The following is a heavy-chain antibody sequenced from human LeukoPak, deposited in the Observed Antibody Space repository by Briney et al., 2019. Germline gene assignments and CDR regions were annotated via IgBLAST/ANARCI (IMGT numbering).Heavy chain of an antibody. Sequence: GGSLRLSCAASGFTFSSYWMSWVRQAPGKGLEGGANIKQDGSEEYYVDSVKGRFTISRDNANNSLYLQMSSLRAEDTAVYYCASGYRTFDYWGQGTLVTVSS. CDR3: ASGYRTFDY. D-gene: IGHD5-18*01. CDR2: IKQDGSEE. J-gene: IGHJ4*02. V-gene: IGHV3-7*03. CDR1: GFTFSSYW.